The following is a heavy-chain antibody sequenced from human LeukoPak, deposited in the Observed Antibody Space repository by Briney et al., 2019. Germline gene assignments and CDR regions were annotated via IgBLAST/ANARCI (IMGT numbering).Heavy chain of an antibody. J-gene: IGHJ5*02. CDR1: GFTFSDYY. V-gene: IGHV3-11*01. CDR2: ISHSYNTV. CDR3: ARDARLTISLFRFDP. D-gene: IGHD5-24*01. Sequence: GGSLRLSCAASGFTFSDYYMSWIRQAPGKGLEWVSYISHSYNTVYYADSVRGRFTISRANARNSLYLQMNSLRAEDKAVYYCARDARLTISLFRFDPWGQGTLDTVSS.